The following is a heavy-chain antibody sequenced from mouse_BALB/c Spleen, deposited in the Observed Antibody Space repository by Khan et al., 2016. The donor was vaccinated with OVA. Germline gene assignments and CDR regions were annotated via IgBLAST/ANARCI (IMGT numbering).Heavy chain of an antibody. V-gene: IGHV1S132*01. CDR2: IYTGTDNT. CDR1: GYIFTSYW. J-gene: IGHJ2*01. CDR3: AREEALYYFDY. Sequence: QVQLQQSGAELVRPGTSVRLSCKTSGYIFTSYWIHWVKQRSGQGLEWIARIYTGTDNTYYTENFTDKATLPAAKSSSTAYLQLSSLKSEDSAVFYCAREEALYYFDYWGQGTTLTVSS. D-gene: IGHD3-2*02.